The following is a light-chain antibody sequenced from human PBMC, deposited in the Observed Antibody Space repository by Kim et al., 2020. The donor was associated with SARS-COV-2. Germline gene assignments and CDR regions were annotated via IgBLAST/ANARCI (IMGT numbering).Light chain of an antibody. CDR2: YYS. CDR3: QVWESTSAHEGV. Sequence: PGKPARSICGGKNNGSNRVLWYHQKPGEAPALVIIYYSSRPSGIPARCSGANYGNTATLTISRVEDGDDDDYYCQVWESTSAHEGVFGGGTKVTVL. V-gene: IGLV3-21*01. J-gene: IGLJ2*01. CDR1: NNGSNR.